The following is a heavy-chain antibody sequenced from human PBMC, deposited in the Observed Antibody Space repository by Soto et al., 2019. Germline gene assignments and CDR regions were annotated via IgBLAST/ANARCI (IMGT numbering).Heavy chain of an antibody. V-gene: IGHV4-59*01. J-gene: IGHJ6*02. D-gene: IGHD2-15*01. CDR1: GGSISSYD. Sequence: SETLSLTCTVSGGSISSYDWSWIRQPPGKGLEWIGYIYYSGSTNYNPSLKSRVTISVDTSKNQFSLKLSSVTAADTAVYYCARSVVVVAAKSYYYGMDVWGQGTTVTVSS. CDR2: IYYSGST. CDR3: ARSVVVVAAKSYYYGMDV.